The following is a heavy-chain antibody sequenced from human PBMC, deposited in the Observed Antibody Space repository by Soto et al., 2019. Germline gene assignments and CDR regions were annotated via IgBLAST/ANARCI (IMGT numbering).Heavy chain of an antibody. Sequence: VASVKVSCKASGYTFTGYYMHWVRQAPGQGLEWMGWINPNSGGTNYAQKFQGRVTMTRDTSISTAYMELSRLRSDDTAVYYCARCTIDSSGSKDYYYYGMDVWGQGTTVTVSS. D-gene: IGHD3-22*01. CDR3: ARCTIDSSGSKDYYYYGMDV. J-gene: IGHJ6*02. CDR2: INPNSGGT. CDR1: GYTFTGYY. V-gene: IGHV1-2*02.